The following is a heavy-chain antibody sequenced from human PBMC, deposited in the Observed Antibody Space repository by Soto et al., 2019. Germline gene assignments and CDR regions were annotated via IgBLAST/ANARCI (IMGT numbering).Heavy chain of an antibody. D-gene: IGHD1-1*01. CDR2: MSAHNGNT. Sequence: QVHLVQSGAEVKKPGASVKVSCKGSGYAFTTYGITWVRQGPGQGLEWMGWMSAHNGNTNYAQKLQGTVTGPRDTSTSTAYMQLRSLRSDDTAVYYCARGRYGDYWGQGARVTVSP. CDR1: GYAFTTYG. J-gene: IGHJ4*02. CDR3: ARGRYGDY. V-gene: IGHV1-18*01.